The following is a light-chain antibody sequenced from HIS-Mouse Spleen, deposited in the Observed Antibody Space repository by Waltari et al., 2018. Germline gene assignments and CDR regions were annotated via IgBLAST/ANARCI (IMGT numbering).Light chain of an antibody. CDR2: WAS. CDR3: QQYYSTPYT. V-gene: IGKV4-1*01. J-gene: IGKJ2*01. Sequence: DIVMTQSPDSLPVSLGERATINRKSSQSVLYSSNNKNYLAWYQQKPGQPPKLLIYWASTRESGVPDRFSGSGSGTDFTLTISSLQAEDVAVYYCQQYYSTPYTFGQGTKLEIK. CDR1: QSVLYSSNNKNY.